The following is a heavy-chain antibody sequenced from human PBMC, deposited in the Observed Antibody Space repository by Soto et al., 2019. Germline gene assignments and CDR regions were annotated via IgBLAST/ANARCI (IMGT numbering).Heavy chain of an antibody. D-gene: IGHD2-15*01. CDR2: MNPNSGNT. Sequence: ASVKVSCKASGYTFTSYDINWVRQATGQGLEWMGWMNPNSGNTGYAQKFQGRVTMTRNTPISTAYMELSSLRSEDTAVYYCAREPAATLYYYGMDVWGQGTTVTVSS. CDR3: AREPAATLYYYGMDV. V-gene: IGHV1-8*02. CDR1: GYTFTSYD. J-gene: IGHJ6*02.